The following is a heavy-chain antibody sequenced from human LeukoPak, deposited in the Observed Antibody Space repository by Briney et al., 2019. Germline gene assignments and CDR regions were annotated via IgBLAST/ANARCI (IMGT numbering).Heavy chain of an antibody. CDR3: ARDTLDYSNVYYYYMDV. Sequence: SETLSLTCDVSGGPIRNFYWTWIRQPVGKEPEWIGRIYSSGSTNYNPSLKSRLTLSVDMSKNQLSLQLRSVTAADTAVYYCARDTLDYSNVYYYYMDVWGKGTTVTVSS. V-gene: IGHV4-4*07. J-gene: IGHJ6*03. D-gene: IGHD4-11*01. CDR2: IYSSGST. CDR1: GGPIRNFY.